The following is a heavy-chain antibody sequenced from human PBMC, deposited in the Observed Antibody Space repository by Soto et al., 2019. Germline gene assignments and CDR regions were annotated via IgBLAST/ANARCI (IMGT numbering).Heavy chain of an antibody. CDR2: IYYSGST. V-gene: IGHV4-31*03. Sequence: SETLSLTCTVSGGSISSGGYYWSWIRQHPGKGLEWIGYIYYSGSTYYNPSLKSRVTISVDTSKNQFSLKLSSVTAADTAVYYCARREAYCSSTSCYAGSGAFDIWGQGTMVTVSS. D-gene: IGHD2-2*01. CDR3: ARREAYCSSTSCYAGSGAFDI. J-gene: IGHJ3*02. CDR1: GGSISSGGYY.